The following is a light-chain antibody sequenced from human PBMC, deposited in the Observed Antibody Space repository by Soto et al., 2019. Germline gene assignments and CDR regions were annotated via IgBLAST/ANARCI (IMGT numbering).Light chain of an antibody. CDR3: QQYNNWPRT. V-gene: IGKV1-27*01. Sequence: DIQMTQSPSSLSASVGDTVTITCRASQGINNYLAWYQQKPGKPPVLLIYTASTLKPGVPSRFSGSGSGTDFTLTISSLQSEDFAVYYCQQYNNWPRTFGQGTKVDIK. CDR1: QGINNY. CDR2: TAS. J-gene: IGKJ1*01.